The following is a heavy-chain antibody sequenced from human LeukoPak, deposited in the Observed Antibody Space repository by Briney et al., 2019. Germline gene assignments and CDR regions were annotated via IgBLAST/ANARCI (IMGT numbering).Heavy chain of an antibody. CDR1: GFMFSSFS. CDR3: AKRPAVVRGVIPYVDY. CDR2: VSAGGTT. D-gene: IGHD3-10*02. Sequence: GGSLRPSCAGSGFMFSSFSMSWVRHVPGKGLEWVSTVSAGGTTYYADSVKGRFTISRDNSKNTLFLQMNSLRAEDTAIYYCAKRPAVVRGVIPYVDYWGQGTLVTVSS. V-gene: IGHV3-23*01. J-gene: IGHJ4*02.